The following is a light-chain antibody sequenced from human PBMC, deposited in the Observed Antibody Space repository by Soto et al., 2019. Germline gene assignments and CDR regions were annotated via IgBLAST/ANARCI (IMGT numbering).Light chain of an antibody. CDR1: SSDVGYYNY. V-gene: IGLV2-14*01. J-gene: IGLJ1*01. Sequence: QSALTQPASVSGSPGQSITISCTGTSSDVGYYNYVSWYQKHQGKAPKLMIYEVSKRPSGVSNRFSGSKSGNTASLTISGLQAEDEADYYCSSYTGSSTLYVFGTGTKVTVL. CDR3: SSYTGSSTLYV. CDR2: EVS.